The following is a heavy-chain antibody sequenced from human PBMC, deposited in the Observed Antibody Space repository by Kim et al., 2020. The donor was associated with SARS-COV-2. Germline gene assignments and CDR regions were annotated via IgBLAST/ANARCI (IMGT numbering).Heavy chain of an antibody. Sequence: GGSLRLSCAASGFTFSNAWMSWVRQAPGKGLEWVGRIKSKTDGGTTDYAAPVKGRFTISRDDAKNTLYLQMNSLKTEDIAVYYCTTDRGLLEWLLYSGYYYYGRDVWGQGTTVTVSS. CDR2: IKSKTDGGTT. J-gene: IGHJ6*02. D-gene: IGHD3-3*01. CDR3: TTDRGLLEWLLYSGYYYYGRDV. V-gene: IGHV3-15*01. CDR1: GFTFSNAW.